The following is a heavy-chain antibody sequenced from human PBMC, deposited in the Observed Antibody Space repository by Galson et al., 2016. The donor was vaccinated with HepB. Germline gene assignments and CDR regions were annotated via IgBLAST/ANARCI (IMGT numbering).Heavy chain of an antibody. V-gene: IGHV3-30*18. Sequence: SLRLSCAASGFSFSDHAIHWVRQGPGKGLEWVSVILPDGINKYYADSVKGRFTISRDNSENTVYLQMNTLRSDDTAVYRCVKTSETYYGHLDDWGQGTLVSVSS. CDR3: VKTSETYYGHLDD. D-gene: IGHD3-22*01. CDR1: GFSFSDHA. J-gene: IGHJ4*02. CDR2: ILPDGINK.